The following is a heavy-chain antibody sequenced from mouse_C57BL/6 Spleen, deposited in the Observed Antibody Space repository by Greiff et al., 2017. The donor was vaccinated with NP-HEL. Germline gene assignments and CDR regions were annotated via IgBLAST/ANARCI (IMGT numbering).Heavy chain of an antibody. J-gene: IGHJ2*01. Sequence: EVQRVESGGDLVKPGGSLKLSCAASGFTFSSYGMSWVRQTPDKRLEWVATISSGGSYTYYPDSVKGRFTISRDNAKNNLYLQMSSLKSEDTAMYYCARLNWDGFDYWGQGTTLTVSS. V-gene: IGHV5-6*01. D-gene: IGHD4-1*01. CDR2: ISSGGSYT. CDR1: GFTFSSYG. CDR3: ARLNWDGFDY.